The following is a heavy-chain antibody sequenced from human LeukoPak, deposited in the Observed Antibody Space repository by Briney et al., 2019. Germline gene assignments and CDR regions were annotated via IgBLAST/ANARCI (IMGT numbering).Heavy chain of an antibody. CDR2: ISAYNGNT. CDR3: ASDTMGAFDP. Sequence: ASVKVSCKASGYTFTSYGISWVRQAPGQGLEWMGWISAYNGNTKYAQEFQGRVTMTTDTSTSTAYMELRSLRSDDTAVYYCASDTMGAFDPWGQGTLVTVSS. V-gene: IGHV1-18*01. J-gene: IGHJ5*02. D-gene: IGHD3-10*01. CDR1: GYTFTSYG.